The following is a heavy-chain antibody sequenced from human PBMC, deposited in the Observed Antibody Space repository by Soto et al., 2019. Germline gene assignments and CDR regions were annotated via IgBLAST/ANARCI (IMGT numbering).Heavy chain of an antibody. J-gene: IGHJ4*02. CDR3: ARGYYDFWSGYSPYFDY. CDR2: IYHSGST. Sequence: SETQSLTCAVSGGSISSGGYSWSWIRQPPGKGLEWIGYIYHSGSTYYNPSLKSRVTISVDRSKNQFSLKLSSVTAADTAVYYCARGYYDFWSGYSPYFDYWGQGTLVTVSS. D-gene: IGHD3-3*01. V-gene: IGHV4-30-2*01. CDR1: GGSISSGGYS.